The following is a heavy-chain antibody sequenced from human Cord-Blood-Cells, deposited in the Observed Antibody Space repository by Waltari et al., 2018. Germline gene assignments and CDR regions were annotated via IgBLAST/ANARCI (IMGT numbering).Heavy chain of an antibody. J-gene: IGHJ6*02. CDR2: IYYSGST. CDR1: GGSISSYY. V-gene: IGHV4-59*01. CDR3: ARVTTGTPSYYYGMDV. D-gene: IGHD1-1*01. Sequence: QVQLQESGPGLVKPSETLSLTCTVSGGSISSYYWSWIRQPPGKGLEWIGYIYYSGSTNYNPSLKSRVTISVDTSKNQFSLKLSSVTAADTAVYYCARVTTGTPSYYYGMDVWGQGTTVTVSS.